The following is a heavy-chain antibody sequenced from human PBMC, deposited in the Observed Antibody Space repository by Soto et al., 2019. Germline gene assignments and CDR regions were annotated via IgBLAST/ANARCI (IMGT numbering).Heavy chain of an antibody. CDR1: GFTFSGHW. Sequence: EVQLVESGGDLVQPGGSLRLSCAASGFTFSGHWMHWVRQVPGKGLEWVSRINTDGGSSANADSVKGGFTISRDNAKNTLYLQMNGVRAEDTAVYYCAREAGYCSRTSCYRRAFDTWGQGTTVTVSS. CDR2: INTDGGSS. D-gene: IGHD2-2*01. J-gene: IGHJ3*02. CDR3: AREAGYCSRTSCYRRAFDT. V-gene: IGHV3-74*03.